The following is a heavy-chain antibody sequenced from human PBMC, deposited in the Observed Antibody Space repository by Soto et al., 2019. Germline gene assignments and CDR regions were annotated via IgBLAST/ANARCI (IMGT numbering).Heavy chain of an antibody. V-gene: IGHV3-9*01. CDR1: GFSFDDFA. Sequence: QLVESGGGLVQPGGSLRLSCVASGFSFDDFAMHWVRQAPGKGLEWISGITWNSVSIDYANSVKGRFTVSRDNAKNSLYLQMSSLTTEDTSLYFCAKERVRFLDAWGQGTLVTVSS. CDR2: ITWNSVSI. CDR3: AKERVRFLDA. J-gene: IGHJ5*02. D-gene: IGHD3-3*01.